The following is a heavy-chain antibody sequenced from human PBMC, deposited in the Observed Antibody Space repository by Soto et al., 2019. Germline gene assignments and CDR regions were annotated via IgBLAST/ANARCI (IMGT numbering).Heavy chain of an antibody. Sequence: GGALRGSCAASGFTGSDDHISWVRQAPGKGPEWVSVIYYGGTTYYADSVQGRFTISRDKSKNTLYLQMNDLRADDTAVYYCAREAAGFDIWGQGTLVT. CDR1: GFTGSDDH. V-gene: IGHV3-53*01. J-gene: IGHJ3*02. CDR3: AREAAGFDI. CDR2: IYYGGTT.